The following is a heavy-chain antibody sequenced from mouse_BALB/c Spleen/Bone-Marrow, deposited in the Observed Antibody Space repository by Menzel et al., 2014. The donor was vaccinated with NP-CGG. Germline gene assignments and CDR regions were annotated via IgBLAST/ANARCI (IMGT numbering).Heavy chain of an antibody. J-gene: IGHJ2*01. CDR3: TRGGNWEDFDY. CDR2: ISSGSSTI. CDR1: GFTFSSFG. Sequence: EVKVVESGGGLVQPGGSRKLSCAASGFTFSSFGMHWVRQAPEMGLEWVAYISSGSSTIFYADTVKGRFTISRDNPKNTLFPQMTSLRSEDTAMYYCTRGGNWEDFDYWGQGTTLTVSS. D-gene: IGHD4-1*01. V-gene: IGHV5-17*02.